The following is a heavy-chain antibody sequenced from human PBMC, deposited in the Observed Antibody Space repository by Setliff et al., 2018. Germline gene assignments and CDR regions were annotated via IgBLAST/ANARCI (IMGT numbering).Heavy chain of an antibody. D-gene: IGHD6-25*01. CDR2: ISPSGST. CDR1: GASITSGGFY. V-gene: IGHV4-61*09. CDR3: ARAPPSSGWTPRGYYYYYMDV. Sequence: PSETLSLTCSVSGASITSGGFYWTWIRQPAGKGLEWIGHISPSGSTTYNPSVKSRVTISLDTSKNHFSLKLDSVTVADTAVYYCARAPPSSGWTPRGYYYYYMDVWG. J-gene: IGHJ6*03.